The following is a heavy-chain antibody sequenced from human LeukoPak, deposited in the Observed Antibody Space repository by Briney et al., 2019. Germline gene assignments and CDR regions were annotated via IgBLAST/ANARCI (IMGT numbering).Heavy chain of an antibody. CDR1: GGSISSYY. Sequence: SETLSLTCTVSGGSISSYYWSWIRQPAGKGLEWIGRIYTSGSTNYNPSLKSRVTMSVDTSKNQFSLKLSSVTAADTAVYYRARDPGSYSSSWYGRNAFDIWGQGTMVTVSS. CDR2: IYTSGST. CDR3: ARDPGSYSSSWYGRNAFDI. V-gene: IGHV4-4*07. J-gene: IGHJ3*02. D-gene: IGHD6-13*01.